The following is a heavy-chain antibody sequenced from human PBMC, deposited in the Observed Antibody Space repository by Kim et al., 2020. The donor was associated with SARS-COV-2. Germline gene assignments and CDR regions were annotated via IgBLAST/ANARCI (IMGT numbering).Heavy chain of an antibody. V-gene: IGHV3-43D*03. CDR3: AKGDYYDSSGAGAFDI. J-gene: IGHJ3*02. Sequence: GGSLRLSCAASGFTFDDYAMHWVRQAPGKGLEWGSLISWDGGSTYYADSVKGRFTISRDNSKNSLYLQMNSLRAEDTALYYCAKGDYYDSSGAGAFDIWGQETVDTVSS. D-gene: IGHD3-22*01. CDR2: ISWDGGST. CDR1: GFTFDDYA.